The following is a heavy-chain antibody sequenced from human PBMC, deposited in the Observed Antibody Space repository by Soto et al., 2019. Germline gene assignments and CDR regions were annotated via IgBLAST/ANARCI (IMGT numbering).Heavy chain of an antibody. CDR1: GGTFSSYT. J-gene: IGHJ4*02. CDR3: ARPGLSLGYCSGGSPSYSDY. Sequence: GASVKVSCKASGGTFSSYTISWVRQAPGQGLEWMGRIIPILGIANYAQKFQGRVTITADKSTSTAYMELSSLRSEDTAVYYCARPGLSLGYCSGGSPSYSDYWGQGTLVTVSS. V-gene: IGHV1-69*02. D-gene: IGHD2-15*01. CDR2: IIPILGIA.